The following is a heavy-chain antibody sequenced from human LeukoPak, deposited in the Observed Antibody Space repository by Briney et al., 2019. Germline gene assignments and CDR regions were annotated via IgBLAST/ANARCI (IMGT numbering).Heavy chain of an antibody. V-gene: IGHV4-38-2*02. Sequence: SETLSLTCTVSGFSISSGYYWGWIRQPPGKGLEWIGNIFHSGSTYYNPSLKSRVTISMDTSKNQFSLNLNSVTAADTAVYYCAKQTGWDYWGQGFLVTVSS. J-gene: IGHJ4*02. CDR3: AKQTGWDY. CDR2: IFHSGST. D-gene: IGHD5-24*01. CDR1: GFSISSGYY.